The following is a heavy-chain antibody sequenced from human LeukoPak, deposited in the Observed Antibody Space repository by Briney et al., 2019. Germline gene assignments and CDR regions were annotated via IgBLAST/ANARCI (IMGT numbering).Heavy chain of an antibody. Sequence: GGSLRLSCAASGFTFSSYGMHWVRQAPGKGLEWVAFIRYDGSNKYYADSVKGRFTISRDNSKNTLYLQMNSLRAEDTAVYYCATGDCSSTTCYLGYRGQGTLVTVSS. V-gene: IGHV3-30*02. CDR2: IRYDGSNK. CDR1: GFTFSSYG. D-gene: IGHD2-2*01. J-gene: IGHJ4*02. CDR3: ATGDCSSTTCYLGY.